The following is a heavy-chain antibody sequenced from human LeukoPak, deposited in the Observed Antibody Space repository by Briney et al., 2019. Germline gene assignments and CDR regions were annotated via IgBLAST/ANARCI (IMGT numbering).Heavy chain of an antibody. CDR1: GFTFSSYA. D-gene: IGHD1-26*01. J-gene: IGHJ4*02. V-gene: IGHV3-23*01. CDR3: AKDREKAVGATIFDH. CDR2: ISGSGAST. Sequence: PGGSLRLSCAASGFTFSSYAMSWVRQAPGKGLESVSAISGSGASTYYADSVKGRFTISRDNSKNTLYLQMNSLRAEDTAVYYCAKDREKAVGATIFDHWGQGTLVTVSS.